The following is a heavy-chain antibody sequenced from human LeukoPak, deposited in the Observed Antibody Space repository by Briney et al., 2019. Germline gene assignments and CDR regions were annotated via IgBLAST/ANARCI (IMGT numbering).Heavy chain of an antibody. Sequence: GGSLRLSCIASGFTFSSSGMHWVRQAPGKGLEWVGVIYSDGVNKYFIDSVKGRFTISRDNSKNTVFLQMNSLRVDDTAVYYCEKILKVAHFDACGQGSLVTVSS. CDR3: EKILKVAHFDA. V-gene: IGHV3-33*06. CDR2: IYSDGVNK. J-gene: IGHJ4*02. D-gene: IGHD3-3*01. CDR1: GFTFSSSG.